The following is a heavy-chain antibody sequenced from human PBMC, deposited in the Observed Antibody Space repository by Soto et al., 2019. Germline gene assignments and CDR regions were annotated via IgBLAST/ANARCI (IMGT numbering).Heavy chain of an antibody. V-gene: IGHV3-23*01. D-gene: IGHD6-19*01. CDR2: ISGSGFST. CDR3: ANCIRSSGWYFDN. Sequence: EVQLLESGGGLVQPGGSLRLSCAASGFTFSSYAMSWVRQAPGKGLEWVSGISGSGFSTFYADSVKGRFTISRDNSKNPLYLQMNSLRAEETAVYYCANCIRSSGWYFDNWGQGTLVTVSS. J-gene: IGHJ4*02. CDR1: GFTFSSYA.